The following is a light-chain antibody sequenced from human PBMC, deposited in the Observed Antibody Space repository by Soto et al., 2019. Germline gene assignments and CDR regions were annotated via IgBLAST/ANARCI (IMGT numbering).Light chain of an antibody. CDR1: QSIGQW. J-gene: IGKJ4*01. V-gene: IGKV1-5*03. CDR3: QQCDGFPLT. Sequence: DIQMTQSPSTLSASVGDRVTITCRASQSIGQWVAWYQQKIGKAPNLLIYKASILEAGVTSRFSGGGSGTEFTLPISSRQPDDFATYYCQQCDGFPLTFGRGTTVEIK. CDR2: KAS.